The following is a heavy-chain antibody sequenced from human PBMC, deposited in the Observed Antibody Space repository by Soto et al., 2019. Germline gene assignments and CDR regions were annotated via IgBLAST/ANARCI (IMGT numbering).Heavy chain of an antibody. CDR1: GYTFTSYA. V-gene: IGHV1-3*01. D-gene: IGHD3-10*01. CDR2: INAGNGNR. Sequence: ASVKVSCKASGYTFTSYAMHWVRQAPGQRLEWMGWINAGNGNRKYSQKFQGRVTITRDTSASIAYMELSSLRSEDTAVYYCARGEPLLWFGESTLDAFDIWGQGTMVTVSS. J-gene: IGHJ3*02. CDR3: ARGEPLLWFGESTLDAFDI.